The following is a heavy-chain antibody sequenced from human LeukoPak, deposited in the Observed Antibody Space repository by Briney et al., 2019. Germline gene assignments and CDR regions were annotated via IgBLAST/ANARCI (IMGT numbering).Heavy chain of an antibody. D-gene: IGHD6-13*01. CDR3: AREGPAAGGDFDY. V-gene: IGHV3-30-3*01. J-gene: IGHJ4*02. Sequence: PGRSLRLSCAASGFTFSSYAMHWVRQAPGKGLEWVAVISYDGSNKYYADSVKGRFTISRDNSKNTLYLQMNSLRAEDTAVYYCAREGPAAGGDFDYWGQGTLVTVSS. CDR1: GFTFSSYA. CDR2: ISYDGSNK.